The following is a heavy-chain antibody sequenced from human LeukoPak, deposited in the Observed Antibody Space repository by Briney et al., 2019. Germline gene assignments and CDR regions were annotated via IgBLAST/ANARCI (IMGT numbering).Heavy chain of an antibody. Sequence: GASVKVSCKASGYTFTSYDINWVRQAPGQGLEWMGWISAYNGNTDYAQKLQGRVTMTTDTSTNTAYMELRSLRSDDTAVYYCASRRYYDSTYYSYYRDVGGKGPPVTVP. V-gene: IGHV1-18*01. CDR2: ISAYNGNT. D-gene: IGHD3-3*01. CDR1: GYTFTSYD. CDR3: ASRRYYDSTYYSYYRDV. J-gene: IGHJ6*03.